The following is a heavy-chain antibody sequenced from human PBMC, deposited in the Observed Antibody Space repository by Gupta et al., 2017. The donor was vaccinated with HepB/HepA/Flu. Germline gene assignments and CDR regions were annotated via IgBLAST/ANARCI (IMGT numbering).Heavy chain of an antibody. CDR2: IWYDGSNK. J-gene: IGHJ4*02. Sequence: QVQLVESGGGVVQPGRSLRLSCAASGFTFSSYGMHWVRQAPGKGLEWVAVIWYDGSNKYYADSVKGRFTISRDNSKNTLYLQMNSLRAEDTAVYYCARDTWAFDYWGQGTLVTVSS. CDR3: ARDTWAFDY. V-gene: IGHV3-33*01. CDR1: GFTFSSYG.